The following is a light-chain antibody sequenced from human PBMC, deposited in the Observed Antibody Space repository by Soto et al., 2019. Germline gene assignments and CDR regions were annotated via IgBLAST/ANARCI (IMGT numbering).Light chain of an antibody. CDR1: QSISRW. Sequence: DIHLTQSPSTLSASVGDRVTITCRASQSISRWLAWYQQKPGQAPNLLIYTTTRLESAVPSRFSGTVSGTEFTLTISRLQPDDYATYYCQHYKDYSWTFRKGTKVDIK. V-gene: IGKV1-5*03. CDR2: TTT. CDR3: QHYKDYSWT. J-gene: IGKJ1*01.